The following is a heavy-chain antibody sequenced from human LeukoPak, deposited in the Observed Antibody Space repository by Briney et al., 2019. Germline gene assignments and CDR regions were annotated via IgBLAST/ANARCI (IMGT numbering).Heavy chain of an antibody. J-gene: IGHJ4*02. V-gene: IGHV3-7*01. CDR3: ARDKEGGSNDH. Sequence: GGSLRLSCAASGFTFSSYSMNWVRQAPGKGLEWVANIKQDGSEKYYVDSVKGRFTISRDNAKNSLYLQMNSLRVDDTAIYYCARDKEGGSNDHWGQGTLVTVSS. D-gene: IGHD2-15*01. CDR1: GFTFSSYS. CDR2: IKQDGSEK.